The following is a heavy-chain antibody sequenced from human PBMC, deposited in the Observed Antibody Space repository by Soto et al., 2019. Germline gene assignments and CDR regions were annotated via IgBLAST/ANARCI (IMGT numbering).Heavy chain of an antibody. D-gene: IGHD1-26*01. V-gene: IGHV1-18*01. J-gene: IGHJ4*02. CDR3: ARVRQWERRHWFDY. CDR1: GYTFTSYG. CDR2: ISAYNGNT. Sequence: QVQLVQSGAEVKKPGASVKVSCKASGYTFTSYGISWVRQAPGQGLEWMGWISAYNGNTNYAQKLQGRVTMTTDTDTSRAYMEVRSLSSDDTAVDYCARVRQWERRHWFDYWGQGTLVTVSS.